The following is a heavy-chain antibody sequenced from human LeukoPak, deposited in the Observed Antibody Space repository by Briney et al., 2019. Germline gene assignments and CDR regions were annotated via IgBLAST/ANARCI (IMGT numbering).Heavy chain of an antibody. CDR1: GLTFISYA. D-gene: IGHD6-19*01. Sequence: PGGSLRLSCAASGLTFISYAMSWVRQAPGKGLEWVSAISGSGGSTYYADSVKGRFTISRDNSKNTLYLQMNSLRAEDTAVYYCAKTRGGWYYFDYWGQGTLVTVSS. CDR3: AKTRGGWYYFDY. J-gene: IGHJ4*02. CDR2: ISGSGGST. V-gene: IGHV3-23*01.